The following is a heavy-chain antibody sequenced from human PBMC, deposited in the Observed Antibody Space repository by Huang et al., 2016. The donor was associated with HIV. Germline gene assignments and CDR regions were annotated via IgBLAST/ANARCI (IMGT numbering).Heavy chain of an antibody. J-gene: IGHJ4*02. CDR2: INHSGRT. CDR1: GGSFSNYY. V-gene: IGHV4-34*01. D-gene: IGHD5-18*01. CDR3: ARGGYRYSYGYFSSTWPIDY. Sequence: QVQLQQWGAGLLKPSETLSLTCAVYGGSFSNYYWSGLRQPPGKGLEWIGEINHSGRTNYNPSLKRRVTISVDTFKDQFSLKLTSVSAEDTAVYYCARGGYRYSYGYFSSTWPIDYWGQGTLVTVSS.